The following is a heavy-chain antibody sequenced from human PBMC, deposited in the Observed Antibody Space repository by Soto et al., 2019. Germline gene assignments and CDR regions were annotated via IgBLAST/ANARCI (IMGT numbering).Heavy chain of an antibody. V-gene: IGHV4-39*01. CDR3: ARRRPSYVDTAMGYFDY. CDR1: GGSISSSSYY. D-gene: IGHD5-18*01. J-gene: IGHJ4*02. Sequence: NPSETLSLTCTVSGGSISSSSYYWGWIRQPPGKGLEWIGSIYYSGSTYYNPSLKSRVTISVDTSKNQFSLKLSSVTAADTAVYYCARRRPSYVDTAMGYFDYWGQGTLVTVSS. CDR2: IYYSGST.